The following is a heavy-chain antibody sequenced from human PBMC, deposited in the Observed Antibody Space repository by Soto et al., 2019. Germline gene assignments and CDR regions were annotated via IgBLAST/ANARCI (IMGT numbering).Heavy chain of an antibody. Sequence: LRLSCSASGFTFSSYGMHWVRQAPGKGLEWVAVISYDGSNKYYADSVKGRFTISRDNSKNTLYLQMNSLRAEDTAVYYCVRNTARDYWGQGTLVTVSS. J-gene: IGHJ4*02. D-gene: IGHD5-18*01. V-gene: IGHV3-30*03. CDR2: ISYDGSNK. CDR1: GFTFSSYG. CDR3: VRNTARDY.